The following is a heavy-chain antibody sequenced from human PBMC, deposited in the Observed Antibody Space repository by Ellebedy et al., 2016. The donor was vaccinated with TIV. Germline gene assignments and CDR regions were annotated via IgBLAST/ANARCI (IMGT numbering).Heavy chain of an antibody. J-gene: IGHJ6*02. CDR2: INPSGGST. CDR3: ARDPLLVVVAAFSYGMDV. D-gene: IGHD2-15*01. CDR1: GYTFTSYY. Sequence: ASVKVSCKASGYTFTSYYMHWVRQAPGQGLEWMGIINPSGGSTSYAQKFQGRVTMTRDTSTSTVYMELSSLRSEDTAVYYCARDPLLVVVAAFSYGMDVWGQGTTVTVSS. V-gene: IGHV1-46*01.